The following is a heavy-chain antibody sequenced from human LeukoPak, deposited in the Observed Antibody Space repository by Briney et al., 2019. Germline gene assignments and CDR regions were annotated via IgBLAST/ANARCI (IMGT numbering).Heavy chain of an antibody. J-gene: IGHJ4*02. D-gene: IGHD3-3*01. CDR2: IYHSGST. CDR1: GYSISSGYY. CDR3: ARATAGTYYDFWSGYYTVPGLFDY. V-gene: IGHV4-38-2*02. Sequence: ETLSPTCTVSGYSISSGYYWGWIRQPPGKGLEWIGSIYHSGSTYYNPSLKSRVTISVDTSKNQFSLKLSSVTAAGTAVYYCARATAGTYYDFWSGYYTVPGLFDYWGQGTLVTVSS.